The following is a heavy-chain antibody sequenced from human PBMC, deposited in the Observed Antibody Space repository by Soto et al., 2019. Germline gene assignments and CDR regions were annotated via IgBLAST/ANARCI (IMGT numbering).Heavy chain of an antibody. J-gene: IGHJ6*03. Sequence: PGGSLRLSCAASGFTFSDYYMSWIRQAPGKGLEWVSYISSSGSTIYYADSVKGRFTISRDNAKNSLYLQMNSLRAEDTAVYYCARDRGNYGSGSYPYYYYYMDVWGKGTTVTVSS. CDR2: ISSSGSTI. V-gene: IGHV3-11*01. CDR3: ARDRGNYGSGSYPYYYYYMDV. D-gene: IGHD3-10*01. CDR1: GFTFSDYY.